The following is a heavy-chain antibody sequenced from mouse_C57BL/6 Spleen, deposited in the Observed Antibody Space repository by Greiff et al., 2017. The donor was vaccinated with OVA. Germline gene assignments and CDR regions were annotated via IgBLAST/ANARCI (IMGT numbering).Heavy chain of an antibody. J-gene: IGHJ1*03. CDR3: ARGATVVADWYFDV. CDR2: INPGSGGT. D-gene: IGHD1-1*01. V-gene: IGHV1-54*01. Sequence: QVQLQQSGAELVRPGTSVKVSCKASGYAFPNYLIEWVKQRPGQGLEWIGVINPGSGGTNYNEKFKGKATLTADKSSSTAYMQLSSLTSEDSAIYFCARGATVVADWYFDVWGTGTTVTVSS. CDR1: GYAFPNYL.